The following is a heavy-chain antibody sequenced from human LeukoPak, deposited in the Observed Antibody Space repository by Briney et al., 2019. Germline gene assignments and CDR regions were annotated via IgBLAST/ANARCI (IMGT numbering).Heavy chain of an antibody. V-gene: IGHV3-23*01. CDR3: AKDSRAVGTWDY. CDR1: GFTFSSYA. Sequence: GGSLRLSCAASGFTFSSYAMSWVRQAPGKGLEWVSAISGSGGSTYYADSVKGRFTISRDNSKNTLYLQMNSLRAEDTAVCYCAKDSRAVGTWDYWGQGTLVTVSS. D-gene: IGHD1-14*01. J-gene: IGHJ4*02. CDR2: ISGSGGST.